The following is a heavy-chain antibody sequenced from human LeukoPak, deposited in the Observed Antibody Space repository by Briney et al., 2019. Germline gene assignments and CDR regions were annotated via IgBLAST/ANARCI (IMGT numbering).Heavy chain of an antibody. J-gene: IGHJ4*02. Sequence: SETLSLTCTVSGGSISSSSYYWVWIRQPPGKGLEWIGNIYYSGSTYYNPSLKSRVTISVDTSKNQFSLKLSSVTAADTAVYYCAGSADYGDYAHSFDYWGQGTLVTVSS. V-gene: IGHV4-39*07. CDR2: IYYSGST. CDR3: AGSADYGDYAHSFDY. CDR1: GGSISSSSYY. D-gene: IGHD4-17*01.